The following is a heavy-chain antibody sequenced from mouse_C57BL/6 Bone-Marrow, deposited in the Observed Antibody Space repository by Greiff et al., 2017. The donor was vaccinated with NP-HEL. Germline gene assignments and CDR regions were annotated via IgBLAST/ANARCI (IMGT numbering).Heavy chain of an antibody. V-gene: IGHV1-53*01. CDR1: GSTFTSYW. D-gene: IGHD4-1*01. CDR2: INPSNGGT. Sequence: QVQLKQPGTELVKPGASVKLSCKASGSTFTSYWMHWVKQRPGQGLEWIGNINPSNGGTNYNEKFKSKATLTVDKSSSTAYMQLSSLTSEDSAVYYCARRGPNGDWYFDVWGTGTTVTVSS. CDR3: ARRGPNGDWYFDV. J-gene: IGHJ1*03.